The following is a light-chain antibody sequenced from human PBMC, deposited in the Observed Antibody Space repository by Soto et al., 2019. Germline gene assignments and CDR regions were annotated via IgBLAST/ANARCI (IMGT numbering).Light chain of an antibody. J-gene: IGKJ1*01. CDR3: QQYYTYPWT. Sequence: AIRMTQSPSSFSASTGHSITITRRASQGISNYLAWYQQKPGKAPKLLIYAASTLQSGVPSRFSGSGSGTDFTLTISSLQPDDLGTYYCQQYYTYPWTFGQGTRVDIK. CDR2: AAS. CDR1: QGISNY. V-gene: IGKV1-8*01.